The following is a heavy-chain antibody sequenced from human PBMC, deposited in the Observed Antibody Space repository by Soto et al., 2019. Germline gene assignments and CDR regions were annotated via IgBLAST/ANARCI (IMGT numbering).Heavy chain of an antibody. V-gene: IGHV1-24*01. CDR1: GYTLTELS. Sequence: ASVKVSCKVSGYTLTELSMHWVRQAPGKGLEWMGGFDPEDGETIYAQKFQGRVTMTEDTSTDTAYMELSSLRSEDTAVYYCATEVWDIVVVPAASRKYYFDYWCQETLVTVSS. CDR2: FDPEDGET. D-gene: IGHD2-2*01. J-gene: IGHJ4*02. CDR3: ATEVWDIVVVPAASRKYYFDY.